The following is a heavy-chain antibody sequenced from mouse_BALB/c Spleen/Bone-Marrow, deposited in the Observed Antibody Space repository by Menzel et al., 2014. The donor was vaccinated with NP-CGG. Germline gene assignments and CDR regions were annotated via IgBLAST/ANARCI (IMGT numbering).Heavy chain of an antibody. CDR1: GYAFSTYW. Sequence: VQLQQSGAELVRPGSSVKISCKSSGYAFSTYWINWVKQRPGQGLEWIGQIYPGDGDTDFNGKFKGKATLTADRSSNTAYMEFSSLTSEDSAVYFCARGGISVDYWGQGTTLTASS. J-gene: IGHJ2*01. CDR2: IYPGDGDT. CDR3: ARGGISVDY. V-gene: IGHV1-80*01.